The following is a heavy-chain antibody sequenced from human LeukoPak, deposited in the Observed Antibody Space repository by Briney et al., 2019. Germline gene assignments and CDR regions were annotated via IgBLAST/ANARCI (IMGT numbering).Heavy chain of an antibody. J-gene: IGHJ3*02. V-gene: IGHV1-69*04. Sequence: SVKVSCKASGGTFSSYAISWVRQAPGQGLEWMGRIIPILGIANYAQKFQGRVTITADKSTSTAYMELSSLRSEDTAVYYCAKVRLSHSSGWGAGGDAFDIWGQGTMVTVSS. CDR1: GGTFSSYA. CDR3: AKVRLSHSSGWGAGGDAFDI. D-gene: IGHD6-19*01. CDR2: IIPILGIA.